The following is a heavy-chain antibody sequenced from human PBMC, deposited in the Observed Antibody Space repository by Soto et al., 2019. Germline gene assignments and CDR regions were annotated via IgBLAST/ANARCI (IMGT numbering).Heavy chain of an antibody. Sequence: EVQLVESGGGLVQPGGSLRLSCAASGFTFSDHYMDWVRQAPGKGLEWVGRTRNKANSYTTEYAASVKGRFTLSRDDSNNSLYLQMNSLKTEDTAVYYCARADESSGYYLGYWGQGTPVTVSS. V-gene: IGHV3-72*01. CDR3: ARADESSGYYLGY. CDR2: TRNKANSYTT. D-gene: IGHD3-22*01. J-gene: IGHJ4*02. CDR1: GFTFSDHY.